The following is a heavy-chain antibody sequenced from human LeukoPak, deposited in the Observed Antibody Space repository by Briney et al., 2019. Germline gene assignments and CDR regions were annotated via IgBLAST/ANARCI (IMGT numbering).Heavy chain of an antibody. D-gene: IGHD2-15*01. Sequence: ASVKESRKASGYTFSGYYINWVRQAPGQGLEWMGCINPNSGATSFAQKFQGRVTMTRDTSISTAYMELSSLRSDDTAVYFCASDPCAGGTCYLDFDDWGQGSLV. CDR1: GYTFSGYY. CDR3: ASDPCAGGTCYLDFDD. J-gene: IGHJ4*02. V-gene: IGHV1-2*02. CDR2: INPNSGAT.